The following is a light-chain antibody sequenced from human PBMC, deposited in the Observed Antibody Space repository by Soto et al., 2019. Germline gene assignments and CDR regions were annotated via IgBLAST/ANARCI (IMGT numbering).Light chain of an antibody. J-gene: IGLJ1*01. CDR1: SSDVGGYNY. Sequence: QSALTQPASVSGSPGQSITISCTGSSSDVGGYNYVSWYQQHPGKAPKLMIYEVNYRPSGVSNRFSGSKSGNTASLTISGLQADEEAAPYRSAYKSSDTGVFGTGTKGTVL. CDR3: SAYKSSDTGV. CDR2: EVN. V-gene: IGLV2-14*01.